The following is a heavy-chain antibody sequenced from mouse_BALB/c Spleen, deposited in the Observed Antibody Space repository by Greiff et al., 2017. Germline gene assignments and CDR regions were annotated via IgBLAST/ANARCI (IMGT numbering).Heavy chain of an antibody. CDR3: ARDPGVRREGFAY. D-gene: IGHD2-14*01. J-gene: IGHJ3*01. CDR2: ISYDGSN. V-gene: IGHV3-6*02. Sequence: VQLQQSGPGLVKPSQSLSLTCSVTGYSITSGYYWNWIRQFPGNKLEWMGYISYDGSNNYNPSLKNRISITRDTSKNQFFLKLNSVTTEDTATYYCARDPGVRREGFAYWGQGALGTVSA. CDR1: GYSITSGYY.